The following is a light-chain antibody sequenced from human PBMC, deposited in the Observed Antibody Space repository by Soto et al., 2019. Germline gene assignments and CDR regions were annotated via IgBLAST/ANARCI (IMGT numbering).Light chain of an antibody. Sequence: DIQMTQSPSSLSASVGDRVTITCRASQVISTPLNWYQQKPGKAPTLLLYSTSTLHSGVPSRFSARGSGTDFSLTISSLQPDDFATYYCQQGSVVPFTFGPGTRVDI. CDR2: STS. J-gene: IGKJ3*01. V-gene: IGKV1-39*01. CDR3: QQGSVVPFT. CDR1: QVISTP.